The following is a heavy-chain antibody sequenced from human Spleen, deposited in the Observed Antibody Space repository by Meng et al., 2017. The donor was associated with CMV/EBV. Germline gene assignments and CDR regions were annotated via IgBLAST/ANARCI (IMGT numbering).Heavy chain of an antibody. CDR1: GFTVSSNY. Sequence: GGSLRLSCAASGFTVSSNYMSWVRQAPGKGLEWVSVIYSGGSTHYADSVKGRFTISRDNSKNTLYLQMNSLRAEDTAVYYCARPLPHRHVASEEVNDAFDIWGQGTMVTVSS. CDR3: ARPLPHRHVASEEVNDAFDI. V-gene: IGHV3-53*01. D-gene: IGHD2-21*01. J-gene: IGHJ3*02. CDR2: IYSGGST.